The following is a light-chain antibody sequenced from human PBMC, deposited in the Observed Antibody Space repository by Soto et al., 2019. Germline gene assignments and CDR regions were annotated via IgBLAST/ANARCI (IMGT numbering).Light chain of an antibody. J-gene: IGLJ2*01. CDR2: DVS. Sequence: QSVLTQHRSVSGSPGQSVTISCTGTSSDGGGYNYVSWYQQHPGQAPKLMIYDVSKRPSGVPDRFSGSKSGNTASLTISGLQAEDEDDYYCFSYAGSYTHVVFGGGTKLTVL. CDR3: FSYAGSYTHVV. CDR1: SSDGGGYNY. V-gene: IGLV2-11*01.